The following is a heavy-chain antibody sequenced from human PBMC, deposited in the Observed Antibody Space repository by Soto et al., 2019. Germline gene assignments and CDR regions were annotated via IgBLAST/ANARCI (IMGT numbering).Heavy chain of an antibody. D-gene: IGHD5-12*01. CDR2: ISSSSSYI. V-gene: IGHV3-21*01. CDR3: ARDIVATIVVGEETFDY. CDR1: GFTFSSYS. J-gene: IGHJ4*02. Sequence: PGGSLRLSCAASGFTFSSYSMNWVRQAPGKGLEWVSSISSSSSYIYYADSVKGRLTISRDNAKNSLYLKMNSLRAEDTAVYYCARDIVATIVVGEETFDYWGQGTLVTVSS.